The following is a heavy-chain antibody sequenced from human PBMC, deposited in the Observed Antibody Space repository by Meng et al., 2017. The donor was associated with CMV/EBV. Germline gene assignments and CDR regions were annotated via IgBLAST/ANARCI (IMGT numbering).Heavy chain of an antibody. CDR1: GGTFSSYT. CDR2: IIPILGIA. J-gene: IGHJ1*01. D-gene: IGHD2-2*02. CDR3: ARGYCSSTSCYTSLEYFQH. V-gene: IGHV1-69*02. Sequence: SVKVSCKASGGTFSSYTISWVRQAPGQGLEWMGRIIPILGIANYAQKFQGRVTITADKSTSTAYMELSSLRSEDTAVYYCARGYCSSTSCYTSLEYFQHWGQGTLVTVSS.